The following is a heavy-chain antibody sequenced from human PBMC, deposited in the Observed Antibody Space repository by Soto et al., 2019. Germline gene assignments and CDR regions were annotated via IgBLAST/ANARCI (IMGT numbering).Heavy chain of an antibody. V-gene: IGHV4-34*01. D-gene: IGHD2-15*01. Sequence: PSETLSLTCAVYGGSFSGYYWSRIRQPPGKGLEWIREINHSGSTNYNPSLKSRVTISVDTSKNQFSLKLSSVTAADTAVYYCARGRLVVVVAATPFYDSWGQGALVTVSS. J-gene: IGHJ4*02. CDR3: ARGRLVVVVAATPFYDS. CDR2: INHSGST. CDR1: GGSFSGYY.